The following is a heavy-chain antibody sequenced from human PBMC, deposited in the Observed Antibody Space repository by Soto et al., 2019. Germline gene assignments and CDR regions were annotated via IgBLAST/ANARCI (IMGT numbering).Heavy chain of an antibody. J-gene: IGHJ6*03. Sequence: SETLSLTCAVSSGSISSSNWWSWVRQPPGKGLEWIGEIYHSGSTNYNPSLKSRVTISVDKSKNQFSLKLSSVTAADTAVYYCARVTTVHYYYYMDVWSKGTTVTVSS. CDR3: ARVTTVHYYYYMDV. CDR1: SGSISSSNW. CDR2: IYHSGST. D-gene: IGHD4-17*01. V-gene: IGHV4-4*02.